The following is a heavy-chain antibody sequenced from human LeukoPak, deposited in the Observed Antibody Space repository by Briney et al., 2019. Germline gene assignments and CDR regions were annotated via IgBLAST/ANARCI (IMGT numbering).Heavy chain of an antibody. CDR3: ARDGYYDSSGYYYSAY. V-gene: IGHV1-18*01. Sequence: ASVKVSCKASGYTFTSYGISWVRQAPGQGLEWMGWISAYNGNTNYAQKLQGRVTMTTDTSTSTAYMELRSLRSDDTAVYYCARDGYYDSSGYYYSAYWGQGTLVTVSS. CDR1: GYTFTSYG. CDR2: ISAYNGNT. D-gene: IGHD3-22*01. J-gene: IGHJ4*02.